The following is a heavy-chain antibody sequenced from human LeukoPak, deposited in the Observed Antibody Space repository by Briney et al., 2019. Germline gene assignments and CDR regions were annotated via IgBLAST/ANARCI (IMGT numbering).Heavy chain of an antibody. J-gene: IGHJ4*02. CDR3: ARHAISYDFWSGSPPYYFDY. Sequence: PSETLSLTCTVSGGSLSSSSYYWGWIRQPPGKGLEWIGSIYYSGSTYYNPSLKSRVTVSVDTSKNQFSLKLSSVTAADTAVYYCARHAISYDFWSGSPPYYFDYWGQGTLVTVSS. D-gene: IGHD3-3*01. CDR1: GGSLSSSSYY. V-gene: IGHV4-39*01. CDR2: IYYSGST.